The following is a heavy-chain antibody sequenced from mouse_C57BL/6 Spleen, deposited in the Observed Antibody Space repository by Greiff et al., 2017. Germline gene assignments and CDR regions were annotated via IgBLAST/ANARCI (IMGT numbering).Heavy chain of an antibody. Sequence: QVQLKQPGAELVRPGASVKLSCKASGYTFTSYWMDWVKQRPGQGLEWIGNIYPSDSETHYNEKFKDKATLTVDKSSSTAYMQLSSLTSEDSAVYYCARGELRGYFDYWGQGTTLTVSS. CDR2: IYPSDSET. V-gene: IGHV1-61*01. D-gene: IGHD1-1*01. CDR3: ARGELRGYFDY. CDR1: GYTFTSYW. J-gene: IGHJ2*01.